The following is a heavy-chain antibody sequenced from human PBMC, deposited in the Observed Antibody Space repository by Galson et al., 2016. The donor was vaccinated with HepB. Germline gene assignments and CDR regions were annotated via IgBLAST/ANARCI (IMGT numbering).Heavy chain of an antibody. Sequence: SLRLSCAASGFTFNTFGFHWVRQAPGKGLEWVAAIWFNGRNEYYADSVKGRFSISRDNSKNTMSLQMNNLRADDTAVYYCARDPGLITYKFGCYYFDSWGQGTLVTVSS. J-gene: IGHJ5*01. CDR3: ARDPGLITYKFGCYYFDS. D-gene: IGHD2-21*01. CDR1: GFTFNTFG. V-gene: IGHV3-33*01. CDR2: IWFNGRNE.